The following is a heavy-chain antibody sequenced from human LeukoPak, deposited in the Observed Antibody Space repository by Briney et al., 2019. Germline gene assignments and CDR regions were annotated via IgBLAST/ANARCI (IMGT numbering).Heavy chain of an antibody. D-gene: IGHD2-15*01. J-gene: IGHJ4*02. CDR3: ARGAPDASIVVVVAATRHFDY. CDR2: INHSGST. CDR1: DGSISSSSYY. V-gene: IGHV4-39*07. Sequence: SETLSLTCTGSDGSISSSSYYWSWIRQPPGKGLEWIGEINHSGSTNYNPSLKSRVTISVDTSKNQFSLKLSSVTAADTAVYYCARGAPDASIVVVVAATRHFDYWGQGTLVTVSS.